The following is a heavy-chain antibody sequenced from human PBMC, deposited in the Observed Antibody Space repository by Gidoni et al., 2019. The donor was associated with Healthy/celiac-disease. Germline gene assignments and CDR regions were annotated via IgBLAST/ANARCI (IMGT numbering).Heavy chain of an antibody. CDR2: ISSSSSTI. D-gene: IGHD5-18*01. CDR1: GFTFSSYS. J-gene: IGHJ5*02. V-gene: IGHV3-48*04. CDR3: ARGIQLWPTIQRFDP. Sequence: EVQLVESGGGLVQPGGSLRLSCAASGFTFSSYSMNWVRQAPGKGLEWVSYISSSSSTIYYADSVKGRFTISRDNAKNSLYLQMNSLRAEDTAVYYCARGIQLWPTIQRFDPWGQGTLVTVSS.